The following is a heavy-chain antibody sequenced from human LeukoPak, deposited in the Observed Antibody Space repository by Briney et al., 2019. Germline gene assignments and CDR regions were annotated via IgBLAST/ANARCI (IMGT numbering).Heavy chain of an antibody. CDR1: GFTFSSYG. CDR2: ISYDGSNK. J-gene: IGHJ4*02. V-gene: IGHV3-30*18. D-gene: IGHD2-21*01. Sequence: GRSLRLSCAASGFTFSSYGMHWVRQAPGKGLEWVAVISYDGSNKYYADSVKGRFTISRDDSKNTLYLQMNGLRAEDTAVYYCAKDPTSTFPVDYWGQGTLVTVSS. CDR3: AKDPTSTFPVDY.